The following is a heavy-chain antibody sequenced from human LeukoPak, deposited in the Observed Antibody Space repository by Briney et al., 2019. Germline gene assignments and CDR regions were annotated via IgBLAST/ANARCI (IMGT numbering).Heavy chain of an antibody. D-gene: IGHD1-26*01. V-gene: IGHV3-21*06. CDR2: VTSSSRYT. CDR3: ARDPGGSYPYYFDY. Sequence: GGSLRLSCAASVFTFSTYNMSWGRQAPGKGLEWVSSVTSSSRYTFYADSVKGRFTISRDNAKNSLYLQMNSLRAEDTAIYYCARDPGGSYPYYFDYWGQGTLVTVSS. J-gene: IGHJ4*02. CDR1: VFTFSTYN.